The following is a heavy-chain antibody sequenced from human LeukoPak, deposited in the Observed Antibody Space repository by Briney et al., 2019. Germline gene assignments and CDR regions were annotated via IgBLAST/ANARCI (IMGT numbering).Heavy chain of an antibody. CDR2: ISAYNGNT. D-gene: IGHD3-9*01. CDR3: ARVPLQYYDILTGYYKPFDY. CDR1: GYTFTSYG. J-gene: IGHJ4*02. Sequence: AASVKVSCKASGYTFTSYGISWVRQAPGQGLEWMGWISAYNGNTNYAQKLQGRVTVTTDTSTSTAYMELRSLRSDDTAVYYCARVPLQYYDILTGYYKPFDYWGQGTLVTVSS. V-gene: IGHV1-18*01.